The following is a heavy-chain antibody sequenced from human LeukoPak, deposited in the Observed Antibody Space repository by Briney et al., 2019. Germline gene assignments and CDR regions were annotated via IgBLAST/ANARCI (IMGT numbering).Heavy chain of an antibody. CDR1: RGTFSSYA. J-gene: IGHJ4*02. CDR2: IIPIFGTA. Sequence: SVKVSCKASRGTFSSYAISWVRQAPGQGLEWMGGIIPIFGTANYAQKFQGRVTITADKSTSTAYMELSSLRSEDTAIYYCARSKRWPNFYFDYWGQGTLVTVSS. D-gene: IGHD5-24*01. V-gene: IGHV1-69*06. CDR3: ARSKRWPNFYFDY.